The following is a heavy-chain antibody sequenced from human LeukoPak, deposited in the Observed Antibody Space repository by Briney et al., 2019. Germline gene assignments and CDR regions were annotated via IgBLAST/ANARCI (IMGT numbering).Heavy chain of an antibody. CDR1: GGSISSGSYY. CDR2: IYTSGST. V-gene: IGHV4-61*02. Sequence: SETLSLTCTVSGGSISSGSYYWSWIRQPAGKGLEWIGRIYTSGSTNYNPSLKSRVTISVDTSKNQFSLKLSSVTAADTAVYYCARDGTGSITDYWGREPWSPSPQ. J-gene: IGHJ4*02. CDR3: ARDGTGSITDY. D-gene: IGHD1-7*01.